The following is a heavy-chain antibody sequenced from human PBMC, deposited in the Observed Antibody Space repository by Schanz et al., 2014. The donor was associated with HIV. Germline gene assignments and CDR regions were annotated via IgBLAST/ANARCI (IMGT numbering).Heavy chain of an antibody. CDR2: NSYDGRNK. CDR1: GFTFSNYC. J-gene: IGHJ6*02. CDR3: AKDRNYYDDRYLGKGNYYYYYGMDV. D-gene: IGHD3-16*01. Sequence: QVQLVESGGGVVRPGKSLRLSCEASGFTFSNYCMHWVRPAPDKGPEWVAVNSYDGRNKKNGESVKGRFTISRENSKNTLYLQGKSLRVEDTAVYYCAKDRNYYDDRYLGKGNYYYYYGMDVWGQGTTVTVSS. V-gene: IGHV3-30*18.